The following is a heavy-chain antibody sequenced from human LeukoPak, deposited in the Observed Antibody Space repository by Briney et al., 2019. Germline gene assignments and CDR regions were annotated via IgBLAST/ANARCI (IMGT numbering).Heavy chain of an antibody. CDR1: GGTFSSYD. V-gene: IGHV1-8*03. CDR2: MNPNSGNT. D-gene: IGHD6-19*01. CDR3: ARVPPYSSGWYGDNWFDP. Sequence: ASVKVSCKASGGTFSSYDINWVRQATGQGLEWMGWMNPNSGNTGYAQKFQGRVTITRNTSISTAYMGLSSLRSEDTAVYYCARVPPYSSGWYGDNWFDPWGQGTLVTVSS. J-gene: IGHJ5*02.